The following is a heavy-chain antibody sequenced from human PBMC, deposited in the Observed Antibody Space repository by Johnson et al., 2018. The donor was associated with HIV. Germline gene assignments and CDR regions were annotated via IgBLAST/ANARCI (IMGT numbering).Heavy chain of an antibody. CDR3: ARDRWLCDAFDI. J-gene: IGHJ3*02. V-gene: IGHV3-7*01. CDR1: GFTFSSYA. D-gene: IGHD6-19*01. CDR2: IKQDGSEK. Sequence: EVQLVESGGGVVQPGRSLRLSCAASGFTFSSYAMHWVRQAPGKGLEWVANIKQDGSEKYYVDSVKGRFTISRDNAKNSLYLQMNSLRPDDSAVYYRARDRWLCDAFDIWGQGTMVTVSS.